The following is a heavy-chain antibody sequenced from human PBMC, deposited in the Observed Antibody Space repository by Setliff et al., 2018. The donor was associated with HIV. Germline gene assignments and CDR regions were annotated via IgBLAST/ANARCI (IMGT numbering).Heavy chain of an antibody. V-gene: IGHV4-28*06. CDR1: GGSISTSNW. CDR2: IYFSGST. CDR3: ARKGSSSRSQEDYYDF. D-gene: IGHD6-13*01. Sequence: SETLSPPCTFSGGSISTSNWRGWIRPTPGKGLEWGVYIYFSGSTNYNPSLKSRVTMSLDTSKNQFSLKRNSVTALDTAGYYCARKGSSSRSQEDYYDFWGQGTLVTVSS. J-gene: IGHJ4*02.